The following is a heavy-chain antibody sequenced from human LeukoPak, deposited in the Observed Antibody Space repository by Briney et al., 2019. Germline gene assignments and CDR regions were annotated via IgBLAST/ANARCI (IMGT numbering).Heavy chain of an antibody. CDR1: GGSISSSSYY. CDR2: IYYSGST. V-gene: IGHV4-39*01. CDR3: ARRLAGTEDY. J-gene: IGHJ4*02. Sequence: SETLSLTCTVSGGSISSSSYYWGWIRQPPGKGLEWIGSIYYSGSTYYNPSLESRATISVDTSKNQFSLKLSSVTAADTAVYYCARRLAGTEDYWGQGTLVTVSS. D-gene: IGHD6-13*01.